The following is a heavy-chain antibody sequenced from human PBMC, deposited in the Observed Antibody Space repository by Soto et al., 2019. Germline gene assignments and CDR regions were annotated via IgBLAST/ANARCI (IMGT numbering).Heavy chain of an antibody. CDR3: ARGPPNDFWSGFGYHYYGMDV. D-gene: IGHD3-3*01. J-gene: IGHJ6*02. Sequence: GASVKVSCKASGYTFTSYDINWVRQATGQGLEWMGWMNPNSGNTGYAQKFQGRVTMTRNTSISTAYMELSSLRSEDAAVYYCARGPPNDFWSGFGYHYYGMDVWGQGTTVTVSS. CDR1: GYTFTSYD. CDR2: MNPNSGNT. V-gene: IGHV1-8*01.